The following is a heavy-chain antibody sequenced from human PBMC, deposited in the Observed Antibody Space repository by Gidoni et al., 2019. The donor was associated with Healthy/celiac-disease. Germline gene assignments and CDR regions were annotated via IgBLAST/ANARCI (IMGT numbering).Heavy chain of an antibody. D-gene: IGHD1-26*01. CDR3: ARGPGSASGSDCFDY. CDR2: IYPGDSDT. Sequence: EVQLVQSGAEVKKPGESLKISCKGSGYSFTSYWLGWVRQMPGEGLVWMGIIYPGDSDTRYSPSFQGQVTISADKSNSTAYLQWSSLKASDTAMYYCARGPGSASGSDCFDYWGQGTLVTVSS. CDR1: GYSFTSYW. V-gene: IGHV5-51*01. J-gene: IGHJ4*02.